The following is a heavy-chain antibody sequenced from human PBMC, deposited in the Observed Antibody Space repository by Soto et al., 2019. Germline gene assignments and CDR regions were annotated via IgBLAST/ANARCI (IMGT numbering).Heavy chain of an antibody. CDR1: GGSISSYY. CDR3: ARGLSSGSYYTYYFDY. CDR2: IYYSGST. D-gene: IGHD3-10*01. J-gene: IGHJ4*02. V-gene: IGHV4-59*01. Sequence: QVQLQESGPGLVKPSETLSLTCTVSGGSISSYYWSWIRQPPGKGLEWIGYIYYSGSTNYNPSLKSRVTISVDTSKTQFSLKLSSVTAADTAVYYCARGLSSGSYYTYYFDYWGQGTLVTVSS.